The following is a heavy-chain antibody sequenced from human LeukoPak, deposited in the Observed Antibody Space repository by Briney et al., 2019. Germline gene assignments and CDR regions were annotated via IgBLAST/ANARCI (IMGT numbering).Heavy chain of an antibody. CDR2: IIPILGIA. Sequence: SVKVSCKASGGTFSSYAISWVRQAPGQGLEWMGRIIPILGIANYAQKFQGRVTITADKSTITAYMELSSLRSEDTAVYYCARGQETDRELLHFDYWGQGTLVTASA. V-gene: IGHV1-69*04. CDR3: ARGQETDRELLHFDY. CDR1: GGTFSSYA. J-gene: IGHJ4*02. D-gene: IGHD1-26*01.